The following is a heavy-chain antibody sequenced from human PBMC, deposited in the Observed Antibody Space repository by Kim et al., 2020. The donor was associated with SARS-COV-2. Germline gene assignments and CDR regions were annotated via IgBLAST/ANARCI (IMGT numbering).Heavy chain of an antibody. CDR1: GFTFSSYG. CDR3: AKAPLISSGWYFYPAY. Sequence: GGSLRLSCAASGFTFSSYGMHWVRQAPGKGLEGVAVISYDGSNKYYADSVKGRFTISRDNSKITLYLQMNSRRAEDTAVYYCAKAPLISSGWYFYPAYWGPGTLVTVSS. V-gene: IGHV3-30*18. J-gene: IGHJ4*02. D-gene: IGHD6-19*01. CDR2: ISYDGSNK.